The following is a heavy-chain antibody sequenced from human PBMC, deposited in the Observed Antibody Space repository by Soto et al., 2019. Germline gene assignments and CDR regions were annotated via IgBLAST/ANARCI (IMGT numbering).Heavy chain of an antibody. V-gene: IGHV3-30-3*01. D-gene: IGHD3-3*01. Sequence: PGGSLRLSCAASGFTFSSYAMHWVRQAPGKGLEWVAVISYDGSNKYYADSVKGRFTISRDNSKNTLYLEMSSLRGEDTAVYYCAKDQSSIFRSGSGMDVWGQGTTVTVSS. CDR3: AKDQSSIFRSGSGMDV. CDR1: GFTFSSYA. J-gene: IGHJ6*02. CDR2: ISYDGSNK.